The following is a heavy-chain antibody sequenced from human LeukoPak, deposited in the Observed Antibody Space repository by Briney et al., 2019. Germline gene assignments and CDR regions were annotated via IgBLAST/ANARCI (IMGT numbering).Heavy chain of an antibody. J-gene: IGHJ4*02. Sequence: ASVKVSCKASGFTFTNYNLHWVRQASGQRLEWMGIINPSGGSTNYAQKFRGRVTITADKSTRTAYMELSSLRSEDTAVYYCARDNDSRDPPHFDYWGQGTLVTVSS. CDR3: ARDNDSRDPPHFDY. CDR1: GFTFTNYN. V-gene: IGHV1-46*01. CDR2: INPSGGST. D-gene: IGHD3-16*01.